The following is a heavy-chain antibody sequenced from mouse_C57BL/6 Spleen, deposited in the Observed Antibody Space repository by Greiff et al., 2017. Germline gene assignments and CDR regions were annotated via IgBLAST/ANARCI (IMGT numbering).Heavy chain of an antibody. J-gene: IGHJ2*01. Sequence: EVKVVESGGDLVKPGGSLKLSCAASGFTFSSYGMSWVRQTPDKRLEWVATISSGGSYTYYPDSVKGRFTISRDNAKNTLYLQMSSLNSEDTAMYYCARHLDYWGQGTTLTVSS. CDR2: ISSGGSYT. V-gene: IGHV5-6*01. CDR3: ARHLDY. CDR1: GFTFSSYG.